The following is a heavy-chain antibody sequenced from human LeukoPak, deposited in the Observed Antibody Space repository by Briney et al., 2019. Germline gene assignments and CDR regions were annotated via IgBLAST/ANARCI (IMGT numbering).Heavy chain of an antibody. D-gene: IGHD1-26*01. J-gene: IGHJ3*02. CDR1: GYTFTSYY. CDR3: ARDKAPVGAKDLGAFDI. CDR2: INPSGGST. Sequence: ASVKVSCKASGYTFTSYYMHWVRQAPGQGFEWMGIINPSGGSTSYAQKFQGRVTMTRDTSTSTVYMELSSLRSEDTAVYYCARDKAPVGAKDLGAFDIWGQGTMVTVSS. V-gene: IGHV1-46*01.